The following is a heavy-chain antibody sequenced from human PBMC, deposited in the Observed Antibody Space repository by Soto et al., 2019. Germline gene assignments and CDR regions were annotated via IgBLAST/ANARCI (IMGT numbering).Heavy chain of an antibody. CDR1: GGTFSSYA. CDR2: IIPIFGTA. D-gene: IGHD6-13*01. J-gene: IGHJ6*02. Sequence: ASVKVSCKASGGTFSSYAISWVRQAPGQGLEWMGGIIPIFGTANYAQKFQGRVTITADESTSTAYMELSSLRSEDTAVYYCARIRIAAAGDYYYGMDVWGQGTTVTVSS. CDR3: ARIRIAAAGDYYYGMDV. V-gene: IGHV1-69*13.